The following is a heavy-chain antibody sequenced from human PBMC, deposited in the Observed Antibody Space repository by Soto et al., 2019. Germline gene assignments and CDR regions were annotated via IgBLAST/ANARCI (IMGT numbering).Heavy chain of an antibody. D-gene: IGHD3-22*01. V-gene: IGHV4-59*08. CDR3: ARLGGYYQALDS. J-gene: IGHJ4*02. CDR2: IYYAGST. CDR1: GGSINNYY. Sequence: QVQLQESGPGLVKPSETLSLTCTVSGGSINNYYWSWIRQPPGKGLEFIGYIYYAGSTTYNPSLKRRVXXXVXXSKNQFSLKLTSVTAADTAVYYCARLGGYYQALDSWGQGTLLTVSS.